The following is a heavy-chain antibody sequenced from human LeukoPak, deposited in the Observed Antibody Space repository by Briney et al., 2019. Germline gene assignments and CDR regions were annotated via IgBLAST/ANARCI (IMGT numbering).Heavy chain of an antibody. Sequence: HSGGSLRLSCAASGFTFSSYVMSWVRQTPGKGLEWVSYISASGATTYFADSVKGRFTISRDNSKNTLYLQMNSLRAEDTAVYYCAKGRPYGDYVSDFDYWGQGTLVTVSS. CDR3: AKGRPYGDYVSDFDY. D-gene: IGHD4-17*01. J-gene: IGHJ4*02. V-gene: IGHV3-23*01. CDR1: GFTFSSYV. CDR2: ISASGATT.